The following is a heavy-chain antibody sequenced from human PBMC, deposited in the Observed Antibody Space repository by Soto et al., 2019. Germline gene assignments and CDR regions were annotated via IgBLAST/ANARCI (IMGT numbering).Heavy chain of an antibody. Sequence: QVQLVQSGAEVKKPGSSVKVSCKASGGTFSSYAISWVRQAPGQGLEWMGGIIPIFGTANYAQKFQGRVTITADESTSPAYMELSSLRSEDRAGYYCARGGGRAARLGNWFDPWGQGTLVTVSS. CDR1: GGTFSSYA. J-gene: IGHJ5*02. V-gene: IGHV1-69*01. D-gene: IGHD6-6*01. CDR2: IIPIFGTA. CDR3: ARGGGRAARLGNWFDP.